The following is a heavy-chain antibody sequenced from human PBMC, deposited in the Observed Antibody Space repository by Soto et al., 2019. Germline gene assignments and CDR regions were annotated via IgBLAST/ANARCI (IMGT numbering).Heavy chain of an antibody. Sequence: SETLSLTCTVAGGSISSSSYYWGWIRQPPGKGLEWIGSIYYSGSTYYNPSLKSRVTISVDTSKNQFSLKLSSVTAADTAVYYCARSSGSYPAYMDVWGKGTTVTVSS. CDR1: GGSISSSSYY. CDR3: ARSSGSYPAYMDV. CDR2: IYYSGST. J-gene: IGHJ6*03. D-gene: IGHD3-10*01. V-gene: IGHV4-39*01.